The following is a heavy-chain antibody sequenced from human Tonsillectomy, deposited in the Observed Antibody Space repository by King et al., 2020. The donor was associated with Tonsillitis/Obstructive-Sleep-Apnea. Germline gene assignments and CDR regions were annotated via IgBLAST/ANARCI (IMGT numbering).Heavy chain of an antibody. CDR3: ASHRSYSSSPFDY. CDR1: GYSFTTYW. D-gene: IGHD6-6*01. Sequence: VQLVESGAEVKKPGESLRISCKGSGYSFTTYWISWVRRMPGKALEWMGRIDPSDSYTNYSPSFQGHVTISADKSISTAYLQWSSLKASDTAMYYCASHRSYSSSPFDYWGQGTLVTVSS. J-gene: IGHJ4*02. V-gene: IGHV5-10-1*01. CDR2: IDPSDSYT.